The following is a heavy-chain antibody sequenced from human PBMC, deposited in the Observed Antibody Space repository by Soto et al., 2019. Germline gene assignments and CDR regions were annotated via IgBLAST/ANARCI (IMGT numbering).Heavy chain of an antibody. CDR1: GFTFNYCW. Sequence: EVQLVESEGGLVQRGGSLRLSCAASGFTFNYCWMHWVRQAPGQGLVWVSHIHSDGSSTTYADSVKGRFTISRDNAKNTLYLQMNSLRAEDTAVYYCARGDKVGFDLWGLGTTVTVSS. V-gene: IGHV3-74*01. D-gene: IGHD2-21*02. CDR2: IHSDGSST. J-gene: IGHJ3*01. CDR3: ARGDKVGFDL.